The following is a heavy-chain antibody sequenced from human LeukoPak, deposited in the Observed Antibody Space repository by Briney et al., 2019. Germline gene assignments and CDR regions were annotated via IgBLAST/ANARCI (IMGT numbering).Heavy chain of an antibody. CDR2: TYYRSKWYN. J-gene: IGHJ5*02. Sequence: SQTLSLTCAISGDSVSSNSAAWNWIRQSPSRGLEWLGRTYYRSKWYNDYAVSVKSRITINPDTSKNQFSLQLNSVTPEDTAVYYCARATYNWNDVRDPVYNWFDPWGQGTLVTVSS. D-gene: IGHD1-1*01. CDR3: ARATYNWNDVRDPVYNWFDP. V-gene: IGHV6-1*01. CDR1: GDSVSSNSAA.